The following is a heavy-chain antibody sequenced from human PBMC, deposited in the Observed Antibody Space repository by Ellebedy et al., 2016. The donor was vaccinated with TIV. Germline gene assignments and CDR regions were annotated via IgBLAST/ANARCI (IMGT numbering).Heavy chain of an antibody. V-gene: IGHV1-18*01. D-gene: IGHD5-24*01. Sequence: AASVKVSCKASRYTFTRYGISWLRPAPGQGLGWMGWISASNGNTKYAQHLQGRVTMTTDTSTSTAYMELRSLRSDDTAVYYCARVSGWLQFLTFDNWGQGTLVTVSS. CDR1: RYTFTRYG. CDR2: ISASNGNT. J-gene: IGHJ4*02. CDR3: ARVSGWLQFLTFDN.